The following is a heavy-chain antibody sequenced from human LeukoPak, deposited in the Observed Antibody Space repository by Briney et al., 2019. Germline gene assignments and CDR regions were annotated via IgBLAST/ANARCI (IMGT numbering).Heavy chain of an antibody. CDR3: ARRLYYYDSSFDY. D-gene: IGHD3-22*01. V-gene: IGHV5-51*01. CDR2: IYPGDSDT. Sequence: GESLKISCKGSGYSFTSYWNGWVRQMPGKGLEWMGIIYPGDSDTRYSPSFQGQVTISADKSISTAYLQWSSLKASDTAMYYCARRLYYYDSSFDYWGQGTLVTVSS. J-gene: IGHJ4*02. CDR1: GYSFTSYW.